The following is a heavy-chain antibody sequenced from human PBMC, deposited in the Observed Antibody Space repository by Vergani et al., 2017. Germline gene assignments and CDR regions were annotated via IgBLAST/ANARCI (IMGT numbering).Heavy chain of an antibody. Sequence: QVQLQQWGAGLLKPSETLSLTCAVYGGSFSGYYWSWIRQPPGKGLEWIGEINHSGSTNYNPSLKSRVTISVDTSKNQFSLKLSSVTAADTAVYYCARGRPRSSGWHYYYYGMDVWGKGTAVTVSS. CDR3: ARGRPRSSGWHYYYYGMDV. CDR1: GGSFSGYY. D-gene: IGHD6-19*01. V-gene: IGHV4-34*01. J-gene: IGHJ6*04. CDR2: INHSGST.